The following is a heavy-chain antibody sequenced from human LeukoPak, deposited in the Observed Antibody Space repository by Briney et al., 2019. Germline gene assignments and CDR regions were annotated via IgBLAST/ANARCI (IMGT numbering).Heavy chain of an antibody. CDR1: GFTFSSYG. CDR3: AKITLASIAAAGALFDY. CDR2: IRYDGSNK. V-gene: IGHV3-30*02. J-gene: IGHJ4*02. D-gene: IGHD6-13*01. Sequence: GGSLRLSCAASGFTFSSYGMHWVRQAPGKGLEWVAFIRYDGSNKYYADSVKGRFTISRDNSKNTLYLQMNSLRAEDTAVYYCAKITLASIAAAGALFDYWGQGTLVTVSS.